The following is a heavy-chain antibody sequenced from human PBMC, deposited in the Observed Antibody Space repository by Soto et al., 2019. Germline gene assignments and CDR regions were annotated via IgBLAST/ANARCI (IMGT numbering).Heavy chain of an antibody. V-gene: IGHV4-59*01. CDR3: ARILRYFDWVYFDY. D-gene: IGHD3-9*01. CDR1: GGSISSYY. J-gene: IGHJ4*02. CDR2: IYYSGST. Sequence: SETLSLTCTVSGGSISSYYWSWIRQPPGKGLEWIGYIYYSGSTNYNPSLKSRVTISLDTSKNQFSLKLSSVTAADTAVYYCARILRYFDWVYFDYWGQGTLVTVSS.